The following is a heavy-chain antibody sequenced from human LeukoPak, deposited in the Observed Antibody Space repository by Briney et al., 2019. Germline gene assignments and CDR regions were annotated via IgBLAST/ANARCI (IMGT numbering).Heavy chain of an antibody. Sequence: TGGSLRLSCAASGFTFSSYGMHWVRQAPGKGLEWVAVIWYDGSNKYYADSVKGRLTISRDNSKNTLYLQMNSLRAEDTAVYYCARDRHYDILTGYYREGGMDVWGQGTTVTVSS. CDR1: GFTFSSYG. D-gene: IGHD3-9*01. CDR2: IWYDGSNK. J-gene: IGHJ6*02. CDR3: ARDRHYDILTGYYREGGMDV. V-gene: IGHV3-33*01.